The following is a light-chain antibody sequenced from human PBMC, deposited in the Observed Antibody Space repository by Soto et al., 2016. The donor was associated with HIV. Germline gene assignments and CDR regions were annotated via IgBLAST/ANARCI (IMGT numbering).Light chain of an antibody. CDR2: DDS. Sequence: YVLTQSSSVSVAPGKTAKITCGGQSVENRRVHWYQQKAGQAPVLVVHDDSERPSGIPERFSGSRSENTATLTINRVEAGDEADYYCQVWDSDSDYVIFGGGTKVTVL. CDR3: QVWDSDSDYVI. V-gene: IGLV3-21*03. J-gene: IGLJ2*01. CDR1: SVENRR.